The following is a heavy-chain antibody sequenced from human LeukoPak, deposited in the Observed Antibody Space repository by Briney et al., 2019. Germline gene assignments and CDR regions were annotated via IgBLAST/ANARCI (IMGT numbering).Heavy chain of an antibody. J-gene: IGHJ4*02. V-gene: IGHV3-48*03. Sequence: GGSLRLSCAASEFTFSSYEMNWVRQAPGKGLEWVSYISSSGSTIYYADSVKGRFTISRDNAKNSLYLQMNSLRAEDTAVYYCARALGVVAATQSDYWGQGTLVTVSS. CDR2: ISSSGSTI. CDR1: EFTFSSYE. D-gene: IGHD2-15*01. CDR3: ARALGVVAATQSDY.